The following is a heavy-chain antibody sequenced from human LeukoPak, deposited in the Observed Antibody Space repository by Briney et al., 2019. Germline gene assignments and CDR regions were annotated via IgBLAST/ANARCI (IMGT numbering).Heavy chain of an antibody. J-gene: IGHJ4*02. CDR3: ARVMSGVGYSYGLYFDY. Sequence: PSQTLSLTCTVSGGSLSSGGYYWSWIRQHPGTGLEWIGYIYYSGSTYYNPSLKSRVTISVDTSKNQFSLKLSSVTAADTAVYYCARVMSGVGYSYGLYFDYWGQGTLVTVSS. CDR2: IYYSGST. V-gene: IGHV4-31*03. CDR1: GGSLSSGGYY. D-gene: IGHD5-18*01.